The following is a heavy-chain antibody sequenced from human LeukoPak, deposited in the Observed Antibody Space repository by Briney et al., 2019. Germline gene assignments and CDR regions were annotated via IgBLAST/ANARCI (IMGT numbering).Heavy chain of an antibody. Sequence: GGSLRLSCAASAFTFSSYWMSWVRQAPGKGLEWVAYIKQDGSEKSYVDSVKGRFTISRDNAKNSPYLQMNSLRAEDTAVYYCARNFRGYSDYEFFDYWGQGTLVTVSS. D-gene: IGHD5-12*01. CDR2: IKQDGSEK. CDR1: AFTFSSYW. CDR3: ARNFRGYSDYEFFDY. J-gene: IGHJ4*02. V-gene: IGHV3-7*01.